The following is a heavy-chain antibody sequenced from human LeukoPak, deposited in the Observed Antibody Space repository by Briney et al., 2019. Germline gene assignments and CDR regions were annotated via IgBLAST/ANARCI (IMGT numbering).Heavy chain of an antibody. CDR1: GGSFSGYY. D-gene: IGHD1-26*01. CDR2: INHSGST. V-gene: IGHV4-34*01. J-gene: IGHJ4*02. CDR3: ARGLSLVGAANDY. Sequence: SETLSLTCAVYGGSFSGYYWSWIRQPPGKGLEWIGEINHSGSTNYNPSLKSRVTISVDTSKNQFSLKLSSVTAADTAVYYCARGLSLVGAANDYWGQGTLVTVSS.